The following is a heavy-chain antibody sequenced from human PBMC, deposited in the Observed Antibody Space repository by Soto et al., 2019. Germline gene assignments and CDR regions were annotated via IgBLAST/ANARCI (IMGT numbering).Heavy chain of an antibody. Sequence: QGQLQQSGPGLVKPSQTLSLTCAISGDSVSSDITSWNWIRQSPSRGLEWLGRTYYRSKWFHDFAVSVKSRITINPVTSKNQLSMELNSMTPEDTAVYYCARGYALDVWGQGTVVTVYS. CDR2: TYYRSKWFH. V-gene: IGHV6-1*01. CDR1: GDSVSSDITS. J-gene: IGHJ3*01. CDR3: ARGYALDV.